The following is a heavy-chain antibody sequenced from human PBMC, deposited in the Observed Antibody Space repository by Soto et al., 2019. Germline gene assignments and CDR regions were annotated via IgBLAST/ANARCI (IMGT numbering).Heavy chain of an antibody. V-gene: IGHV1-69*01. CDR2: SIPVFGTA. J-gene: IGHJ5*02. CDR1: GGTFRNYA. Sequence: QVQLVQSGAEVKKPGSSVKLSCKTSGGTFRNYAINWVRQAPGQGLEWMGGSIPVFGTANYAQTFQGRFTITAVESTSTAYMELSSLRSEDTAVYYCAIPLPKQQLVRGAFDPWGQGTLVTVAS. CDR3: AIPLPKQQLVRGAFDP. D-gene: IGHD6-13*01.